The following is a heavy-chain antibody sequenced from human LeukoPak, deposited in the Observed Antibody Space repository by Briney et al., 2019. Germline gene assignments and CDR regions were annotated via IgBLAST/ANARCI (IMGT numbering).Heavy chain of an antibody. CDR2: FDPEDGET. CDR3: ATADSSGWSTKYFDY. Sequence: ASVKVSCKVSGYTLTELSMHWVRQAPGKGLEWMGGFDPEDGETIYAQKFQGRVTMTEDTSTDTAYMEPSSLRSEDTAVYYCATADSSGWSTKYFDYWGQGTLVTVSS. V-gene: IGHV1-24*01. D-gene: IGHD6-19*01. J-gene: IGHJ4*02. CDR1: GYTLTELS.